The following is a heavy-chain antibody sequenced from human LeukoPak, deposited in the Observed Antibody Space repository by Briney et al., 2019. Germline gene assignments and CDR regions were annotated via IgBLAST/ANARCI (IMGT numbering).Heavy chain of an antibody. CDR2: INPNSGGT. CDR3: ARGPGGRSGFHPLEDHYYYYYMDV. D-gene: IGHD3-22*01. J-gene: IGHJ6*03. Sequence: GASVKVSCKASGYTFTGYYMHWVRQAPGQGLEWMGWINPNSGGTNYAQKFQGRVTMTRDTSISTAYMELSRLRSDDTAVYYCARGPGGRSGFHPLEDHYYYYYMDVWGKGTTVTVSS. V-gene: IGHV1-2*02. CDR1: GYTFTGYY.